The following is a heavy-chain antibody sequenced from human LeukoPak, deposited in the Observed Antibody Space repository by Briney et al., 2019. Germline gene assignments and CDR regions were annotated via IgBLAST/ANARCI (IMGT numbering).Heavy chain of an antibody. CDR1: GFTFSSYW. CDR3: ARDGGIAARRPPTRYYYYYYTDV. D-gene: IGHD6-6*01. J-gene: IGHJ6*03. Sequence: GGSLRLSCAASGFTFSSYWMSWVRQAPGKGLEWVANIKQDGSEKYYVDSVKGRFTISRDNAKNSLYLQMNSLRAEDTAVYYCARDGGIAARRPPTRYYYYYYTDVWGKGTTVTVSS. V-gene: IGHV3-7*03. CDR2: IKQDGSEK.